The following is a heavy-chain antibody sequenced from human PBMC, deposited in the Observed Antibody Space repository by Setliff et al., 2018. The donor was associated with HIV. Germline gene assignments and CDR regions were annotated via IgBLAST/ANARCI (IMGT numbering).Heavy chain of an antibody. J-gene: IGHJ4*02. CDR2: IYYNGNT. CDR3: ARHQYCTHGVCYTPGIAS. D-gene: IGHD2-8*01. Sequence: NPSETLSLTCTVSGGSISSSSYYWGWIRQPPGKGLEWIGSIYYNGNTYYNPSLKSRVTISVDTSKNQFSLKLSSVTAADTAVYYCARHQYCTHGVCYTPGIASWGQGTLVTVSS. CDR1: GGSISSSSYY. V-gene: IGHV4-39*01.